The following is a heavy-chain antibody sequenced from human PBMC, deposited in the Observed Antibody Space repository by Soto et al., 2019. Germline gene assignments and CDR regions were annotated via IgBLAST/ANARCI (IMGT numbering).Heavy chain of an antibody. CDR1: GGSISSSSYY. CDR2: INYSGST. J-gene: IGHJ4*02. CDR3: ARLTDFVVVVVATGFDY. D-gene: IGHD2-15*01. V-gene: IGHV4-39*07. Sequence: PSETLSLTCTVSGGSISSSSYYWGWIRQPPGKGQEWIGSINYSGSTNYSPSLKSRVTISVDTSKNQFSLNLSSVTAADTAVYYCARLTDFVVVVVATGFDYWGQGSRVTVSS.